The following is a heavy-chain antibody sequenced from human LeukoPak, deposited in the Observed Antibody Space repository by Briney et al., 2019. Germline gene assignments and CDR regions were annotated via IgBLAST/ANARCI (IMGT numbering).Heavy chain of an antibody. CDR2: IWYDGSNK. Sequence: GRSLRLSCAASGFTFSSYGMHWVRQAPGKGLEWVAVIWYDGSNKYYADSVKGRFTISRDNSKNTLYLQMNSLRAEDTAVYYCARELRRFLEWLPYYYYYYGMDVWAKGPRSPSP. CDR3: ARELRRFLEWLPYYYYYYGMDV. D-gene: IGHD3-3*01. V-gene: IGHV3-33*01. J-gene: IGHJ6*02. CDR1: GFTFSSYG.